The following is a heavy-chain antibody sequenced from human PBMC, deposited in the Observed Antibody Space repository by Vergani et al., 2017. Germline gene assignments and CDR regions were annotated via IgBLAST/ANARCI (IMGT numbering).Heavy chain of an antibody. CDR2: INAVNGNT. CDR3: ARNLPTAYYYYYGMDV. CDR1: GYTFTSYA. J-gene: IGHJ6*02. V-gene: IGHV1-3*01. Sequence: QVQLVQSGAEVKKPGASVKVSCKASGYTFTSYAMHWVRQAPGQRLEWMGWINAVNGNTKYSQKFQGRVTITRDTTASTAYMELSSLRSEDTAVYYCARNLPTAYYYYYGMDVWGQGTTVTVSS.